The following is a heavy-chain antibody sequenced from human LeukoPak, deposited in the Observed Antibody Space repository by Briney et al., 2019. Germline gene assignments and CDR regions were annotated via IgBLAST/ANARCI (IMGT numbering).Heavy chain of an antibody. CDR2: IRTGGGNT. V-gene: IGHV3-23*01. CDR3: AKPRPGGSTEPYDS. Sequence: GGSLRLSCTASGFTFSIFGMSWVRQAPGKGLEWVSAIRTGGGNTYYADAVKGRFTISRDNSKDTLYLQMTSLRADDTAVYYCAKPRPGGSTEPYDSWGQGTLVIVSS. D-gene: IGHD1-26*01. J-gene: IGHJ4*02. CDR1: GFTFSIFG.